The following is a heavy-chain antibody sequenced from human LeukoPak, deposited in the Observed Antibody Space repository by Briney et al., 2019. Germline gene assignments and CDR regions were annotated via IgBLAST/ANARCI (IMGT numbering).Heavy chain of an antibody. CDR1: GFTFSSYS. CDR3: ARPGITGTMGYGAFDI. CDR2: IDSSSSYI. V-gene: IGHV3-21*01. Sequence: GGSLRLSCAASGFTFSSYSINWVRQAPGKGLEWVSSIDSSSSYIYYADSVKGRFNISRDNAKNSLFLQMNSLRVEDTAVYYCARPGITGTMGYGAFDIWGQGTRVTVSS. D-gene: IGHD1-7*01. J-gene: IGHJ3*02.